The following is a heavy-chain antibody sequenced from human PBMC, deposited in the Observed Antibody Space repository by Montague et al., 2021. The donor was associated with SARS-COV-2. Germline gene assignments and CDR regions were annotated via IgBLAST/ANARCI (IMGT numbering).Heavy chain of an antibody. J-gene: IGHJ5*02. V-gene: IGHV4-59*08. Sequence: SETLSLTCTVSGGSISSYYWSWIRQPPGKGLEWIGHIYYGGSTTYSHSFQGRVIMSVDTSNNQFSLRLTSVTAADTAVYYCARLRRSDGHSYWFGPWGQGTLVTVSS. D-gene: IGHD5-24*01. CDR2: IYYGGST. CDR1: GGSISSYY. CDR3: ARLRRSDGHSYWFGP.